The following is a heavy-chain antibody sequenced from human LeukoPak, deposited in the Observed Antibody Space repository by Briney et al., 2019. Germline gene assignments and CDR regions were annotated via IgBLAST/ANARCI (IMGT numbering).Heavy chain of an antibody. D-gene: IGHD5-18*01. CDR3: AKDPPTVMANAFHI. Sequence: PGGSLRLSCAASGFTFSSYGMSWVRQAPGKGLEWVSSISAGGGTTYYVDSVKGRFTIPRDNSKNTLYLQMNSLRADDTAVYYCAKDPPTVMANAFHIWGQGTMATVSS. V-gene: IGHV3-23*01. J-gene: IGHJ3*02. CDR2: ISAGGGTT. CDR1: GFTFSSYG.